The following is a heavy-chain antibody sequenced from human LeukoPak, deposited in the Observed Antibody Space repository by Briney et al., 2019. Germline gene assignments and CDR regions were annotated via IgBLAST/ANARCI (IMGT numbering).Heavy chain of an antibody. CDR2: INHSGST. V-gene: IGHV4-34*01. CDR1: GGSFSGYY. D-gene: IGHD6-6*01. Sequence: SETLSLTCAVYGGSFSGYYWSWLRQPPGKGLEWIGEINHSGSTNYNPSLKSRVTISVDTSKNQFSLKLSSVTAADTAVYYCARGGYAAARPGNWFDPWGQGTLVTVSS. J-gene: IGHJ5*02. CDR3: ARGGYAAARPGNWFDP.